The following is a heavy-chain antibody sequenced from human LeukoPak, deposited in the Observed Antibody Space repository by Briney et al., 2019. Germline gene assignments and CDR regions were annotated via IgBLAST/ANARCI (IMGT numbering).Heavy chain of an antibody. D-gene: IGHD1-20*01. CDR2: ISHDAENK. V-gene: IGHV3-33*08. J-gene: IGHJ4*02. Sequence: GRSLRLSCAASGFTFEDYAMHWVRQAPGKGLEWVAFISHDAENKFYADSVRGRFTISRDNSRNIVYLQMGSLRAEDTSLYYCATITGSVDHWGQGSMVTVSS. CDR1: GFTFEDYA. CDR3: ATITGSVDH.